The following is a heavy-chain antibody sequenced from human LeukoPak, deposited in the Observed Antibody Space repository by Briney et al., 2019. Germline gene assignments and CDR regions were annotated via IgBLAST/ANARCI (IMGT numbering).Heavy chain of an antibody. CDR3: LGVYRKMDY. CDR2: ITSSGSYT. CDR1: GFTFSDYY. J-gene: IGHJ4*02. V-gene: IGHV3-11*06. D-gene: IGHD3-16*01. Sequence: PGGSLRLSCAASGFTFSDYYMIWIRQTPEKGLEWVSYITSSGSYTNYADSVKGRFTISRDNAKHSLYLQMNSLRAEDTAVYYCLGVYRKMDYWGQGTLVTVSS.